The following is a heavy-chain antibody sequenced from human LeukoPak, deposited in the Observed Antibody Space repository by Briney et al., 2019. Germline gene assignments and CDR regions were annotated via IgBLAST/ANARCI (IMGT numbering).Heavy chain of an antibody. CDR1: GFTFSSYS. Sequence: SGGSLRLSCAASGFTFSSYSMNWVRQAPGKGLEWVSSISSSSSYIYYADSVKGRFTISRDNAKNSLYLQMNSLTADDPAVYYPAPWKPYGDEFHYWGQGTPVTVSS. V-gene: IGHV3-21*01. J-gene: IGHJ4*02. D-gene: IGHD4-17*01. CDR2: ISSSSSYI. CDR3: APWKPYGDEFHY.